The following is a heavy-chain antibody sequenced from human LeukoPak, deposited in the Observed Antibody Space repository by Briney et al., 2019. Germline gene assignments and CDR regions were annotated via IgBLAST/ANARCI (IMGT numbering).Heavy chain of an antibody. V-gene: IGHV1-18*01. CDR2: ISAYNGNT. CDR1: GYTFTSYG. D-gene: IGHD2-21*02. J-gene: IGHJ3*02. Sequence: ASVKVSCKASGYTFTSYGISWVRQAPGQGLEWMGWISAYNGNTNYAQKLQGRVTMTTDTSTSTAYMELRSLRSDDTAVYYCARVVVTQRLGPDAFDIWGQGTMVTVSS. CDR3: ARVVVTQRLGPDAFDI.